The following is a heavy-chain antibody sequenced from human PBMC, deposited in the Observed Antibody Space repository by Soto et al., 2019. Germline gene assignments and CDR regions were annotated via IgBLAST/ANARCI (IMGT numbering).Heavy chain of an antibody. CDR3: AKEGEWAYGPFVAW. CDR2: IWGSGEET. J-gene: IGHJ4*02. V-gene: IGHV3-23*01. D-gene: IGHD3-10*01. CDR1: GFTFSNYA. Sequence: EVQMLESGGGLAQPGGSLRLSCAASGFTFSNYAMSWVRQTAGKGLEWVSAIWGSGEETWYADSVRGRFTISRDNSKNTVYLQMNSLRAEDTAVYYCAKEGEWAYGPFVAWWGQGTLVTVSA.